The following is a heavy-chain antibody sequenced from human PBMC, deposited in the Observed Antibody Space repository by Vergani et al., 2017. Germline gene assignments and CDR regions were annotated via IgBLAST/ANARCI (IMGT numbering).Heavy chain of an antibody. J-gene: IGHJ4*02. V-gene: IGHV3-53*01. D-gene: IGHD3-10*01. CDR1: GFTVSSNY. Sequence: EVQLVESGGGLVKPGGSLRLSCAASGFTVSSNYMSWVRQAPGKGLEWVSVIYSGGRTYYADSVKGRFTISRDNSKNTLYLQMNSLRAEDTAVYYCAKDKLLWFGELSHYFDYWGQGTLVTVSS. CDR3: AKDKLLWFGELSHYFDY. CDR2: IYSGGRT.